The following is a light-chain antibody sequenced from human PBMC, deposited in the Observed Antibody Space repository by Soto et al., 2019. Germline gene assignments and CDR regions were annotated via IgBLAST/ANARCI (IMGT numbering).Light chain of an antibody. CDR3: QQRSNWPPGYT. CDR2: DVS. V-gene: IGKV3-11*01. J-gene: IGKJ5*01. Sequence: ETVLTQSPATLYLSPGERAILSCRASQSVTTYLAWYQQKPGQAPRLLIYDVSNRAAGIPARFSGSGSGTDFTLTIGSLEPEDFAVYYCQQRSNWPPGYTFGQGTRLEIK. CDR1: QSVTTY.